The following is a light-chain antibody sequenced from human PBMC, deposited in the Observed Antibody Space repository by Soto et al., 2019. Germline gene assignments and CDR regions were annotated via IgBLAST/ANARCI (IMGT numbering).Light chain of an antibody. CDR2: EVS. J-gene: IGLJ1*01. V-gene: IGLV2-8*01. CDR1: SSDVGGYNY. CDR3: SSYAGSNIYV. Sequence: QSALTQPPSASGSPGQSVTISCTGTSSDVGGYNYASWYQQHPGKAPKLMIYEVSQRPSGVPDRFSGSKSGNTASLTVSGLQAEDEADYYCSSYAGSNIYVFGTGTKLTVL.